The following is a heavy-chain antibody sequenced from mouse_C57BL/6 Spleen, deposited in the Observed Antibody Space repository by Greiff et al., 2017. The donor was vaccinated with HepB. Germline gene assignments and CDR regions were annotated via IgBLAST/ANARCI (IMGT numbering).Heavy chain of an antibody. CDR3: ARGSYYYGSSPYFDY. V-gene: IGHV3-6*01. CDR2: ISYDGSN. J-gene: IGHJ2*01. Sequence: ESGPGLVKPSQSLSLTCSVTGYSITSGYYWNWIRQFPGNKLEWMGYISYDGSNNYNPSLKNRISITRDTSKNQFFLKLNSVTTEDTATYYCARGSYYYGSSPYFDYWGQGTTLTVSS. D-gene: IGHD1-1*01. CDR1: GYSITSGYY.